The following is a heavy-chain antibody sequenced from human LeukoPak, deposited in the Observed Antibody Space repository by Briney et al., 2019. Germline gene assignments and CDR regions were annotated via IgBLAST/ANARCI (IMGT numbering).Heavy chain of an antibody. Sequence: SETLSLTCTVSRESISRSDYYWGWIRQPPGKGLEWIGSIYYSGSTYYNPSLRSRVTISVDTSNNQFSLKLSSVTAADTAVYYCAKVGITAAGTKGYWGQGTLVTVSS. J-gene: IGHJ4*02. CDR2: IYYSGST. D-gene: IGHD6-13*01. CDR3: AKVGITAAGTKGY. V-gene: IGHV4-39*07. CDR1: RESISRSDYY.